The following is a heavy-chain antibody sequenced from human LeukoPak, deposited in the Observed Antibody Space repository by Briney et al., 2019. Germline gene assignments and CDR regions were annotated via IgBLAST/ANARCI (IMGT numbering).Heavy chain of an antibody. CDR1: GYTFTSYG. CDR3: ARGRVVVTADYYFDY. Sequence: SVKVSCKASGYTFTSYGISWVRQAPGQGLEWMGGIIPIFGTANYAQKFQGRVTITTDESTSTAYMELSSLRSGDTAVYYCARGRVVVTADYYFDYWGQGTLVTVSS. D-gene: IGHD2-21*02. J-gene: IGHJ4*02. CDR2: IIPIFGTA. V-gene: IGHV1-69*05.